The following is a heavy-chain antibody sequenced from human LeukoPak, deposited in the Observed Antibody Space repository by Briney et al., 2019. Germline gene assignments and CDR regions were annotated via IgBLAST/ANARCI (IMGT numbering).Heavy chain of an antibody. CDR1: GFTFSNFA. V-gene: IGHV3-30-3*01. CDR3: ARDGGGEGLVFLDY. J-gene: IGHJ4*02. CDR2: MSNDGNNK. Sequence: HPGGSLRLSCAASGFTFSNFAMHWVRQAPGKGLEWVAVMSNDGNNKYYADSVKGRFTISRDNSKNTLYLQMNSLRAEDTAVYYCARDGGGEGLVFLDYWGQGTLVTVSS. D-gene: IGHD1-26*01.